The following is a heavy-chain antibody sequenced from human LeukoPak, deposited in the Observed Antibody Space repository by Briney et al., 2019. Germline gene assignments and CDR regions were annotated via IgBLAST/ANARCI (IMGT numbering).Heavy chain of an antibody. D-gene: IGHD6-19*01. J-gene: IGHJ4*02. Sequence: GGSLRLSCAASGFTFSSYGMHWVRQAPGKGLEWVAVISYDGSKKYYADSVKGRFTISRDNSKNTLYLQMNSLRAEDTAVYYCAKDRGYSSGWPTYYFDYWGQGTLVTVSS. CDR1: GFTFSSYG. CDR3: AKDRGYSSGWPTYYFDY. CDR2: ISYDGSKK. V-gene: IGHV3-30*18.